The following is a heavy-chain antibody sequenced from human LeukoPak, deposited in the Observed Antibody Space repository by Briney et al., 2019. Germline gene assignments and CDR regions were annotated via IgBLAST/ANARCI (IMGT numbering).Heavy chain of an antibody. CDR1: GFTFSLYT. V-gene: IGHV3-64*01. D-gene: IGHD2-21*01. CDR3: ARDAAYVTFDY. CDR2: ISGDGVNT. Sequence: GGSLRLSCAASGFTFSLYTMHWVRQAPGKGLECVSVISGDGVNTYYANSVKGRFTISRDNSKNTLYLEMGSLRAEDRAVYYCARDAAYVTFDYWGQGTLVTVSS. J-gene: IGHJ4*02.